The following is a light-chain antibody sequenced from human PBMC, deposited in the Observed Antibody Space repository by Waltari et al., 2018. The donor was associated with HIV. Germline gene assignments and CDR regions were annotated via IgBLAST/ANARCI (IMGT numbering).Light chain of an antibody. J-gene: IGKJ4*01. Sequence: ETKMTKSPSPRSAQGGNGATTACRASQAISDYLNWYQQKPGRAPKLLIYAASSLQSGVASRFSGSRSGTDFTLTINNLQPEDFATYYCQQSYSTPLTFGGGTKIEI. CDR2: AAS. CDR1: QAISDY. CDR3: QQSYSTPLT. V-gene: IGKV1-39*01.